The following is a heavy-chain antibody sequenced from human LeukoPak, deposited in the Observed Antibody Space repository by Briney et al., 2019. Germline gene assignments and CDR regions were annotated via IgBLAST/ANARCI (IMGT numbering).Heavy chain of an antibody. Sequence: PSETLSLTCTVSGGSISSSSYYWGWIRQPPGKGLEWIGSIYYSGSTYFNPSLKSRVTISVDTSKNQFSLKLSPVTAADTAMYYCSVDTARNDYWGQGTLVTVSS. J-gene: IGHJ4*02. CDR2: IYYSGST. D-gene: IGHD5-18*01. V-gene: IGHV4-39*01. CDR1: GGSISSSSYY. CDR3: SVDTARNDY.